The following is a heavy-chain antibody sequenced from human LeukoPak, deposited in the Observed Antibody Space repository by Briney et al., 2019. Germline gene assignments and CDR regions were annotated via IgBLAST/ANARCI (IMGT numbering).Heavy chain of an antibody. D-gene: IGHD6-13*01. J-gene: IGHJ4*02. CDR3: ARIPAAAGRGY. CDR2: ISSSSSYI. Sequence: GGSLRPSCAASGFTFSSYSMNWVRQAPGKGLEWVSSISSSSSYIYYADSVKGRFTISRDNAKNSLYLQMNSLRAEDTAVYYCARIPAAAGRGYWGQGTLVTVSS. V-gene: IGHV3-21*01. CDR1: GFTFSSYS.